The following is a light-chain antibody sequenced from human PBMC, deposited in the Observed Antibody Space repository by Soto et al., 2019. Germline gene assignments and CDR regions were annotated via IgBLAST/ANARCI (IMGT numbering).Light chain of an antibody. CDR1: SSDVGAYTA. Sequence: QSVLTHPASVSGSHGQSITISGTGSSSDVGAYTAASWYQQHPGKAPKLMIYEVSNRPSGVSRRFSGSKSGNTASLNISGLQAEEEAQEYCSSYTSDNRDYVFGTGSKVSVL. CDR3: SSYTSDNRDYV. CDR2: EVS. V-gene: IGLV2-14*01. J-gene: IGLJ1*01.